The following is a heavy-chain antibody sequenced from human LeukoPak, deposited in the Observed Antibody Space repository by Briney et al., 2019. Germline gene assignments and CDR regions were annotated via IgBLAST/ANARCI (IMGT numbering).Heavy chain of an antibody. CDR1: GVSISSGNFY. CDR2: IYTSGST. CDR3: AKGGGYEAQYYYYYLDV. Sequence: PSQTLSLTCTVSGVSISSGNFYWSWIRQPAGKGLEWIGRIYTSGSTNYSPSLKSRVTISVDTSKNQFSLKLSSVTAADTAVYYCAKGGGYEAQYYYYYLDVWGKGTTVTISS. V-gene: IGHV4-61*02. D-gene: IGHD5-12*01. J-gene: IGHJ6*03.